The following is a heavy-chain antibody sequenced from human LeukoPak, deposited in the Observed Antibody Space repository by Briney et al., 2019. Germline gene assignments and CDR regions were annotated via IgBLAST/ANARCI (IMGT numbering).Heavy chain of an antibody. J-gene: IGHJ4*02. D-gene: IGHD3-22*01. CDR3: ARAGYYYDSSGYPIIDY. V-gene: IGHV5-51*01. CDR1: GYSFTSYW. CDR2: IYPGDSDT. Sequence: GESLKISCKGSGYSFTSYWIGWVRQMPGKGLEWMGIIYPGDSDTRYSPSFQGQVTISADKSISTAYLQWSSLKASDTAIYYCARAGYYYDSSGYPIIDYWGQGTLVTVSS.